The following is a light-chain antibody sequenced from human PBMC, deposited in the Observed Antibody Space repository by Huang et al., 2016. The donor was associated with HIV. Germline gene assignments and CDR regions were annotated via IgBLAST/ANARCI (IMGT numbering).Light chain of an antibody. Sequence: DIQMTQSPPTLSASVGERVTITCRASQSISSWLAWYQQKPGKAPKLLIHKASTLESGVPSRISGSGSGTEFTLTISSLQPDDFATYYCQQYNRYFTFGPGTKVDIK. CDR1: QSISSW. V-gene: IGKV1-5*03. J-gene: IGKJ3*01. CDR3: QQYNRYFT. CDR2: KAS.